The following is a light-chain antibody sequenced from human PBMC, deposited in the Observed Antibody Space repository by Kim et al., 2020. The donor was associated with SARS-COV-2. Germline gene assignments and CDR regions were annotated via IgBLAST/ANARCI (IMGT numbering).Light chain of an antibody. V-gene: IGKV3-15*01. CDR1: QSVSSN. J-gene: IGKJ3*01. CDR3: QQYNNWPPFT. Sequence: SQGERATLSCRASQSVSSNLAWYQQKPGQAPRLLIYGASTRATGIPARFSGSGSGTEFTLTISSLQSEDFAVYYCQQYNNWPPFTFGPGTKVDIK. CDR2: GAS.